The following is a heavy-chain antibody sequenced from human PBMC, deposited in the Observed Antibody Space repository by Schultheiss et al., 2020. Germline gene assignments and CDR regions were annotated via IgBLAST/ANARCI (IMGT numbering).Heavy chain of an antibody. D-gene: IGHD5-18*01. J-gene: IGHJ4*02. V-gene: IGHV3-74*01. CDR3: ARGYSSGSRIDY. CDR1: GFTFRSYW. CDR2: INSDGSST. Sequence: GSLRLSCAVSGFTFRSYWMHWVRQAPGKGLVWVSRINSDGSSTTYADSVKGRFTISRDNAKNTLYLEMNSLRAEDTAVYYCARGYSSGSRIDYWGQGTLVTVSS.